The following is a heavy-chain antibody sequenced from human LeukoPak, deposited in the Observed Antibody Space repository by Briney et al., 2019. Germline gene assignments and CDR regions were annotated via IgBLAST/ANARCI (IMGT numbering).Heavy chain of an antibody. CDR2: IYYSGST. V-gene: IGHV4-31*03. CDR3: AREPSLQNYFDY. J-gene: IGHJ4*02. Sequence: SETLSLTCTVSGGSISSGGYYWSWIRQHPGKGLEWIGYIYYSGSTYYNPSLKSRVTISVDTSKNQFSLKLSSVTAADTAVYYCAREPSLQNYFDYWGQGTLVTVSS. CDR1: GGSISSGGYY.